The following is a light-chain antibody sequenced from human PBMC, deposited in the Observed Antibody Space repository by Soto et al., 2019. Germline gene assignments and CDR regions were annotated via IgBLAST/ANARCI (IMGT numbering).Light chain of an antibody. J-gene: IGKJ4*01. Sequence: EIVLTQSPATLSLSPGERATLSCRASQSVSSYLAWYQQKPGQAPRLLIYDASNRATGIPARFSGSGSGTDFTLTISSLAPEDFAVYYCQQRSNWPSARLTFGGGTKVEIK. V-gene: IGKV3-11*01. CDR1: QSVSSY. CDR2: DAS. CDR3: QQRSNWPSARLT.